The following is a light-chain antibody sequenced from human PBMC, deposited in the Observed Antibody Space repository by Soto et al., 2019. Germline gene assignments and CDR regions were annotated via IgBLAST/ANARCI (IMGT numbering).Light chain of an antibody. J-gene: IGLJ1*01. CDR2: GVS. Sequence: QSALTQPASVSGSPGQSITISCTGTSSGIGRHNDVSWYQQHPAKAPKLLIYGVSNRPSGVSNRFSGSKSGNTASLTISGLQAEDESDYYCCAYTSNITPYVFGTGTKLTVL. CDR3: CAYTSNITPYV. CDR1: SSGIGRHND. V-gene: IGLV2-14*01.